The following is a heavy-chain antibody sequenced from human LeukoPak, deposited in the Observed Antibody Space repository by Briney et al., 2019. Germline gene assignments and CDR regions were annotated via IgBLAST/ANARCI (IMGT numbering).Heavy chain of an antibody. CDR3: AKAEALVRAGFDY. CDR2: ISGSGGST. J-gene: IGHJ4*02. CDR1: GFTFSSYA. Sequence: GGYLRLSCAASGFTFSSYAMSWVRQAPGKGLEWVSAISGSGGSTFYADSVKGRFTISRDNSKNTLYLQMNSLRAEDTAVYYCAKAEALVRAGFDYWGQGTLVTVSS. V-gene: IGHV3-23*01. D-gene: IGHD6-19*01.